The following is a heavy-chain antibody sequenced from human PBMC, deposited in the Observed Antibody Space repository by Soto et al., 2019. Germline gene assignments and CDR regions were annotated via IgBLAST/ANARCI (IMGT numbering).Heavy chain of an antibody. CDR1: GYTFTSYG. CDR2: ISAYNGNT. Sequence: QVQLVQSGAEVKKPGASVKVSCKASGYTFTSYGISWVRQAPGQGLEWMGWISAYNGNTNYAQKFQGRVTITVDEXTSTAYMERSILRAEDTAVYDCAREVDTAMGSLGAWGQGTLVTVSS. V-gene: IGHV1-18*01. D-gene: IGHD5-18*01. CDR3: AREVDTAMGSLGA. J-gene: IGHJ4*02.